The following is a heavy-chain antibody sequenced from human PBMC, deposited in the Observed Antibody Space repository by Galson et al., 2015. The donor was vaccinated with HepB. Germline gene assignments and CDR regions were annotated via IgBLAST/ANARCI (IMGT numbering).Heavy chain of an antibody. CDR1: GCTFTSYG. D-gene: IGHD6-13*01. J-gene: IGHJ3*02. Sequence: SVKVSCKASGCTFTSYGISWVRQAPGQGLEWMGWISAYNGNTNYAQKLQGRVTMTTNTSTSTAYMELRSLRSDDTAVYYCARDGIAAAGTIAFDIWGQGTMVTVSS. V-gene: IGHV1-18*04. CDR2: ISAYNGNT. CDR3: ARDGIAAAGTIAFDI.